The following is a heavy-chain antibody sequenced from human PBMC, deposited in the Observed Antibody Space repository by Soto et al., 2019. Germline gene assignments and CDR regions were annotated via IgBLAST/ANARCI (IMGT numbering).Heavy chain of an antibody. CDR2: ISAYNDYT. Sequence: QVQLVQSGAEVKKPGSSVKVSCKASGYTFISYGISWVRQAPGQGLEWMGWISAYNDYTNYAQKLKGRVTMTTDTSTRIAYLELRSLRSDDTAVYYCAREGYYSGSGSYSSPRYHGMDVWGQGTTVTVSS. V-gene: IGHV1-18*01. D-gene: IGHD3-10*01. CDR3: AREGYYSGSGSYSSPRYHGMDV. J-gene: IGHJ6*02. CDR1: GYTFISYG.